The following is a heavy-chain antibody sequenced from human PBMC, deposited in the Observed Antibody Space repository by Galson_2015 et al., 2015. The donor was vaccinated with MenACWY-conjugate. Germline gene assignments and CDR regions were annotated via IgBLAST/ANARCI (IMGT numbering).Heavy chain of an antibody. CDR3: ARDLSSNSYSTLDF. Sequence: SLRLSCAASGFTFSHHGMNWVRQAPGKGLEWVSYISASGGTIYYADSLKGRLTISRDNAKNSLYLQMNSLRPEDTAVYYCARDLSSNSYSTLDFWGQGTLVTVSS. D-gene: IGHD6-13*01. J-gene: IGHJ3*01. CDR1: GFTFSHHG. V-gene: IGHV3-48*03. CDR2: ISASGGTI.